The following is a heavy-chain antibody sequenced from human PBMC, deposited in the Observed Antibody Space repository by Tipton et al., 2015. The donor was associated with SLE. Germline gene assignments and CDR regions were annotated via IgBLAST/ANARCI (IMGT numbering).Heavy chain of an antibody. CDR1: GGSLSSRY. CDR3: AGPIRQDGFDI. Sequence: TLSLTCTVSGGSLSSRYWSWIRQPPGKGLEWIGYIFNSGSTNYNPSLKSRVTISVDTSKNQFFLNLTSVTAADTAMYYCAGPIRQDGFDIWGQGTMVTVSS. V-gene: IGHV4-59*11. D-gene: IGHD2-21*01. CDR2: IFNSGST. J-gene: IGHJ3*02.